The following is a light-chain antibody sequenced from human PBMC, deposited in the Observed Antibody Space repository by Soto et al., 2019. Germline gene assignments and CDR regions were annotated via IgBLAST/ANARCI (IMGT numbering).Light chain of an antibody. CDR1: QSISSW. J-gene: IGKJ1*01. CDR3: QQYNSYST. CDR2: KAS. V-gene: IGKV1-5*03. Sequence: DIKMSQSPSTLSASVGDRVTITCRASQSISSWLAWYQQKPGKAPKLLIYKASSLESGVPSRFSGSGSGTEFTLTISSLQPDDFATYYYQQYNSYSTFGQGGNVDIK.